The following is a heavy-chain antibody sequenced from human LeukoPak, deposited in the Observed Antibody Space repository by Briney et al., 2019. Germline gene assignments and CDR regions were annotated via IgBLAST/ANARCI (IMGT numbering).Heavy chain of an antibody. CDR2: IRSKAYGGTT. CDR3: TRDFYDFWSGYYSSDY. CDR1: GFTFGDYA. Sequence: PGGSLRLSCTASGFTFGDYAMSWVRQAPGKGLEWVGFIRSKAYGGTTEYAASVEGRFTISRDDSKSIAYLQMNSLKTEDTAVYYCTRDFYDFWSGYYSSDYWGQGTLVTVSS. V-gene: IGHV3-49*04. D-gene: IGHD3-3*01. J-gene: IGHJ4*02.